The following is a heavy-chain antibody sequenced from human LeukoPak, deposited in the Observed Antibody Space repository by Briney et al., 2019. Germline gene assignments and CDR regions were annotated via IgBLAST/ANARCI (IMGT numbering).Heavy chain of an antibody. V-gene: IGHV3-33*06. D-gene: IGHD5-18*01. CDR3: AKGVYTYGSMLLGADY. CDR2: IWYDGSNK. Sequence: GGSLRLSCAASGFTFSTYGMHWVRQAPGKGKERVAVIWYDGSNKYYADSVKGRFTISRDNSKNTLYLQLNSLRAEDTAFYYCAKGVYTYGSMLLGADYWGQGTLVTVSS. CDR1: GFTFSTYG. J-gene: IGHJ4*02.